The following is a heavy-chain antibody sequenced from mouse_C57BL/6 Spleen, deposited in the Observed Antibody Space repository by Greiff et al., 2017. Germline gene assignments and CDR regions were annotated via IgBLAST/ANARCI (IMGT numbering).Heavy chain of an antibody. V-gene: IGHV1-22*01. D-gene: IGHD2-1*01. CDR1: GYTFTDYN. Sequence: EVKLMESGPELVKPGASVKMSCKASGYTFTDYNMHWVKQSHGKSLEWIGYINPNNGGTSYNQKFKGKATLTVNKSSSTAYMELRSLTSEDSAVYYCARPPQIYYGNCFDYWGQGTTLTVSS. CDR2: INPNNGGT. CDR3: ARPPQIYYGNCFDY. J-gene: IGHJ2*01.